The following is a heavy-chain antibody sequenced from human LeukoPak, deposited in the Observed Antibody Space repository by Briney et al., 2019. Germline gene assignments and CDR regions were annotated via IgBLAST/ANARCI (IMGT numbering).Heavy chain of an antibody. CDR2: ISFDGTIK. CDR1: GFILSPYS. Sequence: GGSLRLSCAASGFILSPYSMHWVRQAPGKGLEWVAVISFDGTIKYYGDSVNGRFTISRDNAKNTLYLQMNSLRGEDTAVYYCARDGFGYYDSSGYSSIWGQGTLVTVSS. CDR3: ARDGFGYYDSSGYSSI. J-gene: IGHJ4*02. V-gene: IGHV3-30-3*01. D-gene: IGHD3-22*01.